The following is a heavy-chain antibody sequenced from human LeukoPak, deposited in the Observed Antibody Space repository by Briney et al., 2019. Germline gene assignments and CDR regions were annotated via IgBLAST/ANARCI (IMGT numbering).Heavy chain of an antibody. J-gene: IGHJ4*02. CDR1: GGSISSSSYY. CDR2: IYYSGST. D-gene: IGHD3-3*01. CDR3: ARLSQEIRFLEWHPYFDY. V-gene: IGHV4-39*07. Sequence: SETLSLTCTVSGGSISSSSYYWGWIRQPPGKGLEWIGSIYYSGSTYYNPSLKSRVTISVDTSKNQFSLKLSSVTAADTAVYYCARLSQEIRFLEWHPYFDYWGQGTLVTVSS.